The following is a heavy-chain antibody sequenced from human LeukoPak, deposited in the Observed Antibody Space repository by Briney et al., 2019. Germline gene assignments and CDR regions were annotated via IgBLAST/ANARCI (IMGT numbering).Heavy chain of an antibody. J-gene: IGHJ4*02. V-gene: IGHV3-11*04. Sequence: GGSLRLSCAASGFTFSDYYMSWIRQAPGKGLEWVSYISSSGSTIYYADSVKARFTISRDNSKNTLYLQMNSLRAEDTAVYYCAQEILTGYYIDYWGQGTLVTVSS. D-gene: IGHD3-9*01. CDR2: ISSSGSTI. CDR3: AQEILTGYYIDY. CDR1: GFTFSDYY.